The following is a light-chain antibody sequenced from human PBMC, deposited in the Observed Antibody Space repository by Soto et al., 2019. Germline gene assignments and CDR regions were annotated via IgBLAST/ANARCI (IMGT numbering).Light chain of an antibody. CDR3: QQYNNWPLYT. CDR1: QSVSSN. V-gene: IGKV3-15*01. Sequence: EIVMTQSPATLSVSPGERATLSCRASQSVSSNLAWYQQKPGQAPRLLIYGASTRATGIPARFSGSGSGTEFTLTISRLQSEYFAVYYCQQYNNWPLYTFGQGTKLEIK. J-gene: IGKJ2*01. CDR2: GAS.